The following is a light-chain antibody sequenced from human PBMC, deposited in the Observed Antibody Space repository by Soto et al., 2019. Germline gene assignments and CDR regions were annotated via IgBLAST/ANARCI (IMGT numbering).Light chain of an antibody. J-gene: IGKJ1*01. CDR2: SAS. CDR1: QSISSY. Sequence: DIQMTQSPSSLSASVGDRVTITCRASQSISSYLNWYQQKPGKAPNLLIYSASALHRGVPSRFSGSGSGADFTLTVSSLQPEDSATYYCQQADSFPCTFGQGTRVDIK. CDR3: QQADSFPCT. V-gene: IGKV1-39*01.